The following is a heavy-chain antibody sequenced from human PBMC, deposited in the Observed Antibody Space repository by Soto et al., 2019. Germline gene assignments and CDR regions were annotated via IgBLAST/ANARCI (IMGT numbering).Heavy chain of an antibody. V-gene: IGHV1-18*04. CDR2: ISAYNGNT. CDR1: GYTFTSYG. J-gene: IGHJ5*02. CDR3: ERAPIAAGGIPYVNWFDP. D-gene: IGHD6-13*01. Sequence: WPSVKVSCKASGYTFTSYGISWVRQAPGQGLEWMGWISAYNGNTNYAQKLQGRVTMTTDTSTSTAYMELRSLRSDDTAVYYCERAPIAAGGIPYVNWFDPWGQGTLVTVSS.